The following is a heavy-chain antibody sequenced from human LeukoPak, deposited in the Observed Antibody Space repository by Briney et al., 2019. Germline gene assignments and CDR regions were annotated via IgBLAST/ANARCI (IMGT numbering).Heavy chain of an antibody. CDR1: GGSFSGYY. J-gene: IGHJ4*02. CDR3: AREMTYYYDSSGYYYDVRDYYFDY. V-gene: IGHV4-34*01. Sequence: SETLSLTCAVYGGSFSGYYWSWIRQPPGKGLEWIGEINHSGSTNYNPSLKSRVTISVDTSKNQLSLKLSSVTAADTAVYYCAREMTYYYDSSGYYYDVRDYYFDYWGQGTLSPSPQ. D-gene: IGHD3-22*01. CDR2: INHSGST.